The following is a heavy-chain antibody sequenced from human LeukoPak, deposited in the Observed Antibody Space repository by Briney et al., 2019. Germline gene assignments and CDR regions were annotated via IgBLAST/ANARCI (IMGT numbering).Heavy chain of an antibody. CDR3: VRMMGSATAHFDY. CDR2: LSCADAH. D-gene: IGHD5-18*01. J-gene: IGHJ4*02. V-gene: IGHV2-5*02. CDR1: GFALRTPGGG. Sequence: SGPTLFQPTHPLTLTFTFSGFALRTPGGGGGCIRQPPGKALEWLALLSCADAHHFSPPLTSTLTITNATSKNHVVLTMTQTDPVDTATYYCVRMMGSATAHFDYWGQGTLVTVSS.